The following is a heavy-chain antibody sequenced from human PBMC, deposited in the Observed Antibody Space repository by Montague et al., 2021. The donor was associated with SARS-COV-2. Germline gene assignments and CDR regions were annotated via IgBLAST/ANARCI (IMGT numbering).Heavy chain of an antibody. CDR1: GFSLSTSGMC. CDR3: ARTHYDILAGYYIAFDY. D-gene: IGHD3-9*01. Sequence: VKPTQTLTLTCTFPGFSLSTSGMCVSWIRQPPGKALEWLAHIDWDDDTYYSTSLKTRLTISKDTSKIQVVLTMTNMDPVDTATYYCARTHYDILAGYYIAFDYWGQGTLVTVSS. J-gene: IGHJ4*02. V-gene: IGHV2-70*01. CDR2: IDWDDDT.